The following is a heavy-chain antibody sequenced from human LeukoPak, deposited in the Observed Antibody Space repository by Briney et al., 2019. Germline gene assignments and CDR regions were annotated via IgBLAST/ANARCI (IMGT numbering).Heavy chain of an antibody. CDR3: ARDYNGYDDYRKWDY. V-gene: IGHV1-2*02. Sequence: ASVKVSCKASGYTFTDYYMHWVRQAPGQGLEWMGWINLKSGGTKCAQKFQGRVTMTRDTSTSTAYMEVSRLRSDDTAVYYCARDYNGYDDYRKWDYWGQGTLVTVSS. CDR2: INLKSGGT. J-gene: IGHJ4*02. D-gene: IGHD4-17*01. CDR1: GYTFTDYY.